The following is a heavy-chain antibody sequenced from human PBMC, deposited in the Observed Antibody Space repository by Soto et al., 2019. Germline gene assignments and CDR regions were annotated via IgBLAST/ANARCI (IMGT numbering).Heavy chain of an antibody. D-gene: IGHD1-20*01. J-gene: IGHJ6*02. Sequence: QVQLQQWGAGLLKPSETLSLTCAVYGGSFSGYYWSWIRQPPGKGLEWIGEINHSGSTNYNPSLKSRVTRSVDTSKNQFSLKLSSVTAADTAVYYCARGFGYNWNRFPGKLGYYYGMDVWGQGTTVTVSS. CDR2: INHSGST. V-gene: IGHV4-34*01. CDR3: ARGFGYNWNRFPGKLGYYYGMDV. CDR1: GGSFSGYY.